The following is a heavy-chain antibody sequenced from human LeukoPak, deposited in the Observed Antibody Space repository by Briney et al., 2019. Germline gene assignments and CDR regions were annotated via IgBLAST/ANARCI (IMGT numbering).Heavy chain of an antibody. J-gene: IGHJ2*01. D-gene: IGHD4-17*01. Sequence: SETLSLTCTVSGGSISSYYWSWIRQPPGKGLEWIGYIYYSGSTNYNPSLKSRVTISVDTSKNQFSLKLSSVTAADTAVYYCARDSGYGDYDDNWYFDLWGRGTLVTVSS. CDR3: ARDSGYGDYDDNWYFDL. CDR2: IYYSGST. CDR1: GGSISSYY. V-gene: IGHV4-59*12.